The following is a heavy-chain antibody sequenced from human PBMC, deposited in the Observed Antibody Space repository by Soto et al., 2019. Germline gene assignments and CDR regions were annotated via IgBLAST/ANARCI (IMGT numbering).Heavy chain of an antibody. V-gene: IGHV5-51*01. D-gene: IGHD3-10*01. J-gene: IGHJ6*02. Sequence: GESLKISCKGSGYSFTSYWIGWVRQMPGKGLDWMGIIYPGDSDTRYSPSFQGQVTISADKSISTAYLQWSSLKASDTAMYYCAILRDYGSGSYYKYYYYGMDVWGQGTTVTVSS. CDR3: AILRDYGSGSYYKYYYYGMDV. CDR2: IYPGDSDT. CDR1: GYSFTSYW.